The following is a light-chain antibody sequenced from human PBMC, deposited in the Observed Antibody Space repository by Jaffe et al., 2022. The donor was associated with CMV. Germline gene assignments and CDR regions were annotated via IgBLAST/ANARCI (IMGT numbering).Light chain of an antibody. Sequence: DIQMTQSPSSLSAFVGDRVTITCRASQSISNYLNWYQQKPGKAPKLLIYAASSLQSGVPSRFSGSGSGTDFALTISSLQPEDFATYYCQQSYGAPPYSFGQGTKLEIK. J-gene: IGKJ2*03. CDR3: QQSYGAPPYS. CDR2: AAS. CDR1: QSISNY. V-gene: IGKV1-39*01.